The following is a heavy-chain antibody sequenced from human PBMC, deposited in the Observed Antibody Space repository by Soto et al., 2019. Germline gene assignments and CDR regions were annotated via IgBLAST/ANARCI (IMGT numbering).Heavy chain of an antibody. J-gene: IGHJ1*01. V-gene: IGHV3-30*03. CDR3: ARDPSDLWEPDQYFQY. CDR2: ISYDGSNK. Sequence: GGSLRLSCAASGFTFSSYGMHWVRQAPGKGLEWVAVISYDGSNKYSADSVKGRFTISRDNAKNSLYLQMNSLRAEDTAVYYCARDPSDLWEPDQYFQYWGQGALVTVSS. D-gene: IGHD1-26*01. CDR1: GFTFSSYG.